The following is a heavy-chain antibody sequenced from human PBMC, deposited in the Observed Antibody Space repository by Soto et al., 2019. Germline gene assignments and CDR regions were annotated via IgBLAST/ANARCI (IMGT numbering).Heavy chain of an antibody. CDR1: GFTFDDYA. CDR2: ISWNSGSI. D-gene: IGHD6-19*01. V-gene: IGHV3-9*01. CDR3: AKDRRYSSGWYDY. Sequence: EVQLVESGGGLVQPGRSLRLSCAASGFTFDDYAMHWVRQAPGKGLEWVSGISWNSGSIGYADSVKGRFTICRDKAKNYLYLQMNSLRAEDTALYYCAKDRRYSSGWYDYWGQGTLVTVSS. J-gene: IGHJ4*02.